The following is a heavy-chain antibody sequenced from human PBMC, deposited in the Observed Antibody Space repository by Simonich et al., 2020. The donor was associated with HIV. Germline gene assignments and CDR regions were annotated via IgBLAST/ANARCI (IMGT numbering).Heavy chain of an antibody. J-gene: IGHJ1*01. D-gene: IGHD1-20*01. CDR1: GYTFTDYY. CDR3: ALDQINSPALH. CDR2: VDHEDSDT. V-gene: IGHV1-69-2*01. Sequence: EVRLVQSGAEVKKPGAAVKISCHFSGYTFTDYYIRWVQQAPGKGLEWIGQVDHEDSDTVYTERFQGGVTITADTSTVTAYMELNSLTSEDTAVYYCALDQINSPALHWGQGSLVTVSS.